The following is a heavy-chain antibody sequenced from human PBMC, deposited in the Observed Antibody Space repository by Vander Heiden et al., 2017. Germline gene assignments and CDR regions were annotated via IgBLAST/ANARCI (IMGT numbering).Heavy chain of an antibody. J-gene: IGHJ4*02. V-gene: IGHV3-30*18. CDR3: AKDRYYYDSSGYQTFDY. CDR1: GFTFSSHG. CDR2: ISYDGSNK. Sequence: VQLVESGGGVVQPGRSLRLSCAASGFTFSSHGMHRVRQAPGKGLEWVAVISYDGSNKYYADSVKGRFTISRDNSKNTLYLQMNSLRAEDTAVYYCAKDRYYYDSSGYQTFDYWGQGTLVTVSS. D-gene: IGHD3-22*01.